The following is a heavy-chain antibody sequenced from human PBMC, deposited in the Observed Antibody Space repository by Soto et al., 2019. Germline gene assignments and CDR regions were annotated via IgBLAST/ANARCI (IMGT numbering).Heavy chain of an antibody. D-gene: IGHD2-2*01. CDR1: GFSLSTSGVG. V-gene: IGHV2-5*02. CDR3: AHRRGIVVVPAAMEFDY. Sequence: SGPTLVKPTQTLTLTCTFSGFSLSTSGVGVGWIRQPPGKALEWLALIYWDDDKRYSPSLKSRLTITKDTSKNQVVLTMTNMDPVDTATYYCAHRRGIVVVPAAMEFDYWGQGTLVTVSS. CDR2: IYWDDDK. J-gene: IGHJ4*02.